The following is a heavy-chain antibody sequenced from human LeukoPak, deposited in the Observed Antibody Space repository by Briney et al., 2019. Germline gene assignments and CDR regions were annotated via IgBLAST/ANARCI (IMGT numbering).Heavy chain of an antibody. CDR1: GGTFNTYT. Sequence: ASVKVSCKASGGTFNTYTNTWVRQAPGQGLEWMGGIIPIFGTANYAQKFQGRVTITTDESTSTAYMELSSLRSDDTAVYYCARGPELERFDYWGQGTLVTVSS. V-gene: IGHV1-69*05. CDR2: IIPIFGTA. J-gene: IGHJ4*02. D-gene: IGHD1-1*01. CDR3: ARGPELERFDY.